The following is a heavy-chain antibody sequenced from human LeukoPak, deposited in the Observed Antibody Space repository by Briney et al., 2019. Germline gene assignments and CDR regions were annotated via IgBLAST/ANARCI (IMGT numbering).Heavy chain of an antibody. J-gene: IGHJ5*02. Sequence: GASVKVSCKASGYTFTGYYMHWVRQAPGQGLEWMGRINPNSGGTNYAQKFQGRVTMTTDTSTSTAYMELRRLRSDDTAVYYCARDRGGLRYFDWLSWFDPWGQGTLVTVSS. D-gene: IGHD3-9*01. V-gene: IGHV1-2*06. CDR3: ARDRGGLRYFDWLSWFDP. CDR1: GYTFTGYY. CDR2: INPNSGGT.